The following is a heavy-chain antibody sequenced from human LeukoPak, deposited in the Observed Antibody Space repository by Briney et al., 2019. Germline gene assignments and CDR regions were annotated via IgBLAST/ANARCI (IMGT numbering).Heavy chain of an antibody. CDR2: INHSGST. CDR3: ARVPDGGNDAFDI. Sequence: KSSETLTLTCAVYGGSYSGYYWSWIRQPPGKELEWIGEINHSGSTNYNPSLKSRVTISVDTSKNQFSLKLSSVTAADTAVYYCARVPDGGNDAFDIWGQGTMVTVSS. CDR1: GGSYSGYY. D-gene: IGHD2-8*02. J-gene: IGHJ3*02. V-gene: IGHV4-34*01.